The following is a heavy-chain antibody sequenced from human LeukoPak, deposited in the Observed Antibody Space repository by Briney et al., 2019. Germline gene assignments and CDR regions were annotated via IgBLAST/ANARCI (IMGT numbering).Heavy chain of an antibody. J-gene: IGHJ3*02. CDR2: IYSGGST. V-gene: IGHV3-53*04. CDR1: GFTVSSNY. CDR3: ARWTYYYDSSGSGSAFDI. Sequence: QPGGSLRLSCAASGFTVSSNYMSWVRQAPGKGLEWVSVIYSGGSTYYADSVKGRFTISRHNSKNTLYLQMNSLRAEDTAVYYCARWTYYYDSSGSGSAFDIWGQGTMVTVSS. D-gene: IGHD3-22*01.